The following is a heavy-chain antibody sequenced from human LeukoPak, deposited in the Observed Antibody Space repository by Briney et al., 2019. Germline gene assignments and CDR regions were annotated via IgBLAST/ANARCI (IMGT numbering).Heavy chain of an antibody. V-gene: IGHV3-7*03. J-gene: IGHJ4*02. CDR3: ARVTRSPGNYFDY. CDR2: IKQDGSEK. CDR1: GFTFSSYW. D-gene: IGHD2-21*02. Sequence: PGGSLRLSCAASGFTFSSYWMSWVRQAPGKGLEWVANIKQDGSEKYYVDSVKGRFTISRDNAKNSLYLQMNSLRADDTAVYYCARVTRSPGNYFDYWGQGTLVTVSS.